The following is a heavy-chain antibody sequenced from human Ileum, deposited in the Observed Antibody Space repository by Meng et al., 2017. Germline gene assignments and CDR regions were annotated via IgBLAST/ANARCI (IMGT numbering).Heavy chain of an antibody. J-gene: IGHJ5*02. D-gene: IGHD5-24*01. Sequence: QVQLQQWGAGLLKPSETLSLACAVYGGSFNGYYWSWIRQPPGRGLEWVGEINPSGSTNYNPSLKSRVTISVDTSKNQFSLKLSSVTAADTTVYYCARGGSRWLQSWGQGTLVTVSS. CDR1: GGSFNGYY. V-gene: IGHV4-34*01. CDR2: INPSGST. CDR3: ARGGSRWLQS.